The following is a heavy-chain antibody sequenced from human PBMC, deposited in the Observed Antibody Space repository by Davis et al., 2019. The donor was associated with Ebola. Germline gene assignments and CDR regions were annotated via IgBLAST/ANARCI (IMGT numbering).Heavy chain of an antibody. CDR3: AKSYISITGTTPDY. J-gene: IGHJ4*02. D-gene: IGHD1/OR15-1a*01. Sequence: SLNISCAASGFTFSTYPMNWDRQAPGRGLEWVSVISYDGSNKYYADSVKGRSTISRNISKNTLYLQMNSLRAEDTAVYYCAKSYISITGTTPDYWGQGTLVTVSS. CDR1: GFTFSTYP. CDR2: ISYDGSNK. V-gene: IGHV3-30*18.